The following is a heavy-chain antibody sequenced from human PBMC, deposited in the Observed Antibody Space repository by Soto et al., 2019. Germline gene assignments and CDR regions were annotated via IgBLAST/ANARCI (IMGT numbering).Heavy chain of an antibody. D-gene: IGHD5-12*01. CDR2: IIPIFGTT. V-gene: IGHV1-69*13. CDR1: GGTFSSYA. J-gene: IGHJ6*02. CDR3: ASGGYSGYDYYYYYYGTDV. Sequence: SVKVSCKASGGTFSSYAFSWVRQAPGQGLEWMGGIIPIFGTTNYAQKFQGRVTITADESTSTAYMELSSLRSEDTAVYYCASGGYSGYDYYYYYYGTDVWGQGTTVTVSS.